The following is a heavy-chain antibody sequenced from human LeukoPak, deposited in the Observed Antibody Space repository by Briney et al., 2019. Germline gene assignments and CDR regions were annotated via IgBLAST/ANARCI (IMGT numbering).Heavy chain of an antibody. CDR3: ARRSYSSGWWVDY. D-gene: IGHD6-19*01. V-gene: IGHV3-72*01. Sequence: SGGSLRLSCAASGFTFSDHYIDWVRQAPGKGLEWVGLTRNKANGYTTEYAASVKGRFTISRDDSKNSLYLQMNSLKTEDTAVYYCARRSYSSGWWVDYWGQGTLVTVSS. CDR2: TRNKANGYTT. CDR1: GFTFSDHY. J-gene: IGHJ4*02.